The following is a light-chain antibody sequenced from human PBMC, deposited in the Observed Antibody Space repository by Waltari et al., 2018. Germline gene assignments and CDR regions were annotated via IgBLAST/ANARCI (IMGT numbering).Light chain of an antibody. J-gene: IGLJ2*01. Sequence: SYELTQPPSVSVSPGQTARIPCPGDALPKKYAFWYQQKSGQVPVRIIYDDNKRPSGIPERFSGSSSGTMATLTISGAQVEDEADYYCYSTDSTGNHVVFGGGTKLTVL. V-gene: IGLV3-10*01. CDR2: DDN. CDR3: YSTDSTGNHVV. CDR1: ALPKKY.